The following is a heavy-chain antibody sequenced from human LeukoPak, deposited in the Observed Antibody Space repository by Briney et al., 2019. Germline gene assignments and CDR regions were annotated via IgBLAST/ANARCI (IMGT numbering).Heavy chain of an antibody. CDR1: GFRFDDYA. D-gene: IGHD6-19*01. V-gene: IGHV3-9*01. Sequence: GGSLRLSCVASGFRFDDYALHWVRHAPGKGLEWVSGISWNSGDIGYADSVKGRFTISRDNAKTSIYLQMNSLRVEDTALYYCAKDMAGTAVTGSTFDYWGQGTLVTVSS. CDR3: AKDMAGTAVTGSTFDY. CDR2: ISWNSGDI. J-gene: IGHJ4*02.